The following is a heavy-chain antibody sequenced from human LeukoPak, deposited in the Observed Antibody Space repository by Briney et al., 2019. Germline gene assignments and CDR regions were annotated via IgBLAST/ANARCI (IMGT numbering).Heavy chain of an antibody. CDR1: GGTFSSCA. D-gene: IGHD6-13*01. CDR3: ARDDGIGSSSPHFDY. CDR2: IIPIFGTA. V-gene: IGHV1-69*13. J-gene: IGHJ4*02. Sequence: PEASVKVSCKASGGTFSSCAISWVRQAPGQGLEWMGGIIPIFGTANYAQKFQGRVTITADESTSTAYMELSSLRSEDTAVYYCARDDGIGSSSPHFDYWGQGTLVTVSS.